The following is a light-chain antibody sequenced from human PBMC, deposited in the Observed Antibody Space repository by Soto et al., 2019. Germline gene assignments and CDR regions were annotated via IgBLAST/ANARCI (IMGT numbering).Light chain of an antibody. CDR3: SSYAGVNSVV. Sequence: QSVLTQPPSASGSPGQSVTISCTGTRSDVGGYNYVSWYQQHPGKAPKLMIYEVTKRPSGVPDRFSGSKSGNTASLTVSGLQAEDEADYYCSSYAGVNSVVFGGGTQLTVL. CDR1: RSDVGGYNY. J-gene: IGLJ2*01. CDR2: EVT. V-gene: IGLV2-8*01.